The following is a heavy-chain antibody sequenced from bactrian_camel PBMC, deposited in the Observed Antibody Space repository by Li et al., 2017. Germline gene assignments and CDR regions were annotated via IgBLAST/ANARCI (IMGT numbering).Heavy chain of an antibody. Sequence: ESGGGAVQTGGSLRLSCEVSKYTYSSRCMGWFRQTPGKEREGVASMHTSGGGTTYADSVKGRFTISMDNAKNTLYLQMNNLQPDDTATYYCAADPSYLCKNYCTADDCRPTKFTFWGQGTQVTVS. D-gene: IGHD1*01. CDR1: KYTYSSRC. CDR2: MHTSGGGT. CDR3: AADPSYLCKNYCTADDCRPTKFTF. J-gene: IGHJ4*01. V-gene: IGHV3-3*01.